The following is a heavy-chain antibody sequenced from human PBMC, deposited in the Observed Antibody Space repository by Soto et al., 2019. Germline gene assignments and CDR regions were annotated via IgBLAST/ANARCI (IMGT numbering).Heavy chain of an antibody. V-gene: IGHV3-23*01. CDR1: GFTLRNYA. CDR2: ISANDVGT. CDR3: AKAKNAYNRDNRHPFDY. J-gene: IGHJ4*02. Sequence: GGSLRLSCEASGFTLRNYAMTWGRQAPGKGLEWVSLISANDVGTYYSESVKTRFTIFTDQSRNTVYLQMDTLRADDTAIYYCAKAKNAYNRDNRHPFDYWGQGTLVTVSS. D-gene: IGHD3-10*01.